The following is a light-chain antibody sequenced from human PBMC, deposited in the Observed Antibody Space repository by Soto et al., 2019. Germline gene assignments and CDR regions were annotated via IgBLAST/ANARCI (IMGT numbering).Light chain of an antibody. CDR2: AAS. J-gene: IGKJ4*01. CDR1: QNVGNN. V-gene: IGKV3-11*01. Sequence: VLTQSPATLSLSPGESATLSCRASQNVGNNLAWYQQKSGQAPRLLIYAASDRATGVPARFSGGMSGTDFTLTISSLEPEDFATYYCQQYNNWPVTFGGGTKVEIK. CDR3: QQYNNWPVT.